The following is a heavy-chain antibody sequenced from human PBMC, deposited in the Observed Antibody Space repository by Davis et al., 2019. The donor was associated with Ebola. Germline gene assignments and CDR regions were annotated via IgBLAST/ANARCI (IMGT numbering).Heavy chain of an antibody. CDR2: TYYSSKWFN. J-gene: IGHJ6*04. CDR1: GDSVSGSTGA. Sequence: HSQTPSLTRAISGDSVSGSTGAWNWIRQSPSRGLEWLGRTYYSSKWFNDYAVSVNGRITINPDTSKNQFSLHLNSVTPEDTAVYYCARGWLRSGLDVWGKGAAVIVSS. D-gene: IGHD5-12*01. CDR3: ARGWLRSGLDV. V-gene: IGHV6-1*01.